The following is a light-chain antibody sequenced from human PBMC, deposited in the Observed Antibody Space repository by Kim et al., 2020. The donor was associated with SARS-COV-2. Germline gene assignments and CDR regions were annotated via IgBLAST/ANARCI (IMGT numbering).Light chain of an antibody. V-gene: IGKV3-20*01. CDR1: HSLTGSY. Sequence: SPGGRATPPCRARHSLTGSYLAWYQQKAGQAPRLFIYGASSRATGIPDRFSGSGSGTDFTLTISRLEPEDFAVYYCQQYGSSLITFGGGTKVEIK. CDR3: QQYGSSLIT. CDR2: GAS. J-gene: IGKJ4*01.